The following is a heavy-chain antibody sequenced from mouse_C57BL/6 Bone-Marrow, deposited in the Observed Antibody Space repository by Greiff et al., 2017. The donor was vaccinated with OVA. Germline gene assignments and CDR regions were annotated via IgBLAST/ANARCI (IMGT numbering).Heavy chain of an antibody. J-gene: IGHJ2*01. Sequence: QVQLQQSGAELARPGASVKLSCKASGYTFTSYGISWVKQSTGQGLEWIGEIYPRSGNTYYNEKFKGKATLTADKSSSTAYMELRSLTSEDSAVYFCARDSNYLYYFDYWGQGTTLTVSS. D-gene: IGHD2-5*01. CDR1: GYTFTSYG. CDR3: ARDSNYLYYFDY. V-gene: IGHV1-81*01. CDR2: IYPRSGNT.